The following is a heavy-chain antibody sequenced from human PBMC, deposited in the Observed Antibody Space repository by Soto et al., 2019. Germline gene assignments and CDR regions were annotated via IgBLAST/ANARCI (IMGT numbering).Heavy chain of an antibody. D-gene: IGHD6-6*01. CDR1: GGSIVSTSYY. Sequence: QLQLQESGPGLVKSSETLSLSCTVSGGSIVSTSYYWGWIRQSPGKGLAWIGNVYYTGNTHYNPSLESRVTISADTSRNQFSLNATSVTAADTAVYYCVRQSYGTSSNFDYWGQGTLVTVSS. J-gene: IGHJ4*02. CDR2: VYYTGNT. CDR3: VRQSYGTSSNFDY. V-gene: IGHV4-39*01.